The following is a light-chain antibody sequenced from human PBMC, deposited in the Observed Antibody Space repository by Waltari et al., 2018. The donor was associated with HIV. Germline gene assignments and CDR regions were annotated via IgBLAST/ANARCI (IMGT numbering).Light chain of an antibody. CDR3: QQYHSVPYT. CDR2: WAS. J-gene: IGKJ2*01. V-gene: IGKV4-1*01. CDR1: QSVFYKSNNKNH. Sequence: DIVMTQSPDSLPVSLGERATITCKSSQSVFYKSNNKNHLAWYQHKAGQPPKLLIYWASTRESGVPDRLSGSGSGTDFALTISNLQPEDVAVYYCQQYHSVPYTFGQGTRLEI.